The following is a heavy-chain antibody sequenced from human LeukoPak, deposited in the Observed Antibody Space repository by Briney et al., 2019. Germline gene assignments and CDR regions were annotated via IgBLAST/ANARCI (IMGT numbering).Heavy chain of an antibody. J-gene: IGHJ4*02. D-gene: IGHD2-15*01. CDR1: GFTLSSYG. CDR2: IRYDGSNK. V-gene: IGHV3-30*02. CDR3: AKDNGSPSLVVVLVATAPDY. Sequence: PGRSLRLSCAASGFTLSSYGMHWVRQAPGKGLEWVALIRYDGSNKYYADSVKGRFTISRDNSKNTLYLQMNSLRAEDTAVYYCAKDNGSPSLVVVLVATAPDYWGQGTLVTVSS.